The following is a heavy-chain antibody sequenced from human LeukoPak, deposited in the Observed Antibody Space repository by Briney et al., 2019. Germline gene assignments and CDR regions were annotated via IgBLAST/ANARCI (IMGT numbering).Heavy chain of an antibody. Sequence: PSETLSLTCTVSGGSISSSTYYWGWIRQPPGKGLEWIGSIYYSGSSYYNPSLKSQVTISIDTSKNQFSLRLSSVTAADTAVYYCARAPPNYDILTGYYRTYFDYWGQGTLVTVSS. CDR3: ARAPPNYDILTGYYRTYFDY. J-gene: IGHJ4*02. CDR2: IYYSGSS. CDR1: GGSISSSTYY. V-gene: IGHV4-39*07. D-gene: IGHD3-9*01.